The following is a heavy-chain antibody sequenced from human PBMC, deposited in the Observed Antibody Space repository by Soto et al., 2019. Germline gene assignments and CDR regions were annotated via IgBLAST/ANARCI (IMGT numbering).Heavy chain of an antibody. CDR1: GFTFSDYY. J-gene: IGHJ3*02. D-gene: IGHD3-22*01. Sequence: QVQLVESGGGLVKPGGSLRLSCAASGFTFSDYYMSWLRQAPGKGLEWVSYISSSSSYTNYAYSVKGRFTISRDNAKNSLYLQTNSLRAEDTAVFYCARGSKFYDSRDQLGRAFDIWGQGTMVTVSS. CDR2: ISSSSSYT. CDR3: ARGSKFYDSRDQLGRAFDI. V-gene: IGHV3-11*05.